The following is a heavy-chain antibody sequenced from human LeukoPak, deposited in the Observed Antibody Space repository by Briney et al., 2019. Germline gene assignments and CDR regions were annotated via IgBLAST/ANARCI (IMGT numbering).Heavy chain of an antibody. Sequence: PGGSLRLSCAASGFTFSSYNMNWVRQAPGKGLEWVSSISGSSTYIYYADSVRGRFTISRDNAKNSLFLHMNSLRAEDTAVYYCAREVGATDDYWGQGTLVTASS. CDR3: AREVGATDDY. CDR2: ISGSSTYI. D-gene: IGHD1-26*01. J-gene: IGHJ4*02. V-gene: IGHV3-21*01. CDR1: GFTFSSYN.